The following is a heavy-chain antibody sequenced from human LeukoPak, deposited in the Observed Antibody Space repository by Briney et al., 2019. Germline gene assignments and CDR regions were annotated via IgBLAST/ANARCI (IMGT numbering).Heavy chain of an antibody. CDR1: GYTFTGYY. J-gene: IGHJ6*03. V-gene: IGHV1-2*04. CDR3: ARRAADPHYLYMDV. D-gene: IGHD6-13*01. CDR2: INPNSGGT. Sequence: GASVKVSCKASGYTFTGYYMHWVRQAPGQGLEWMGWINPNSGGTNYAQKFQGWVTMTRDTSISTAYMELSRLRSDDTAVYYCARRAADPHYLYMDVWGNGTTVTVSS.